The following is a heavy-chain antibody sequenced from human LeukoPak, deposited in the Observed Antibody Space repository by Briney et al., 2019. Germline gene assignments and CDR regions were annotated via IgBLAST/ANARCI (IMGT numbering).Heavy chain of an antibody. CDR3: AREYSGSYSGLDY. Sequence: PGGSLRLSCAASGFTFSSYWMHWVRQAPGKRLVWVSRINSDGSSTSYADSVKGRFTISRDNAKNTLYLQMNSLRAEDTAVYYCAREYSGSYSGLDYWGQGTLVTVSS. J-gene: IGHJ4*02. V-gene: IGHV3-74*01. CDR2: INSDGSST. CDR1: GFTFSSYW. D-gene: IGHD1-26*01.